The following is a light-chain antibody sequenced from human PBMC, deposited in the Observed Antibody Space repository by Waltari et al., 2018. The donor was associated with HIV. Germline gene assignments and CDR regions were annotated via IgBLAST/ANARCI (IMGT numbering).Light chain of an antibody. Sequence: QSALTQPASVSGSPGQSITISCTGTSSDDGGYNYVPWYQQHPGKAPKLMIYEVSNRPSGVSNRFSGSKSGNTASLTISGLQAEDEADYYCSSYTSSSTLFGGGTKLTVL. CDR2: EVS. CDR1: SSDDGGYNY. J-gene: IGLJ2*01. CDR3: SSYTSSSTL. V-gene: IGLV2-14*01.